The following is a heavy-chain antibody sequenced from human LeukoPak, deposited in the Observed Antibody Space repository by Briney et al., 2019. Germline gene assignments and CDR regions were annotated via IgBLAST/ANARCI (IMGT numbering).Heavy chain of an antibody. CDR2: ISYDGSNK. Sequence: GGSLRLSCAASGFTFSSYAMHWVRQAPGKGLEWVAVISYDGSNKYYADSVKGRFTISRDNSKNTLYLQMNSLRAEDTAVYYCARDENWKFDYWGQGTLVTVSS. V-gene: IGHV3-30-3*01. D-gene: IGHD1-1*01. CDR1: GFTFSSYA. J-gene: IGHJ4*02. CDR3: ARDENWKFDY.